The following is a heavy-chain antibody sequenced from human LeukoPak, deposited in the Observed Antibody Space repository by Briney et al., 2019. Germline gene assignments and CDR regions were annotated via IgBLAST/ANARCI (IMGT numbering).Heavy chain of an antibody. J-gene: IGHJ3*02. Sequence: SETLCLTCTVSGGSISSYYWSWIRQPPGKGLEWLGYIYYSGSTNYNPSLKSRVTISVDTSKNQFSLKLSSVTAADTAVYYCARETHCSSTSCYAFDIWGQGTMVTVSS. D-gene: IGHD2-2*01. V-gene: IGHV4-59*01. CDR2: IYYSGST. CDR3: ARETHCSSTSCYAFDI. CDR1: GGSISSYY.